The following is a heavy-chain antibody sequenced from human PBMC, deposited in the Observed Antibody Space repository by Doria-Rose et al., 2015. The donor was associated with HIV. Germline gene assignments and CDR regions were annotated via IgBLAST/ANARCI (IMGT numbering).Heavy chain of an antibody. Sequence: STDYFWSWIRQPPGKGLEWVGYIYYSGNTNYNPSLESRVTISLDTSKDQFYLKLRSVTAADTAVYYCARDPTSISASGVCGAFDIWGRGTMVTVSS. D-gene: IGHD6-6*01. J-gene: IGHJ3*02. CDR3: ARDPTSISASGVCGAFDI. V-gene: IGHV4-61*08. CDR2: IYYSGNT. CDR1: STDYF.